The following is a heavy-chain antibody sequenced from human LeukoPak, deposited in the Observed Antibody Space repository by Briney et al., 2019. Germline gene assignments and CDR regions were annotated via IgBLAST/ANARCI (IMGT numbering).Heavy chain of an antibody. CDR3: ARAESPSTYCSSTSCYYFDY. D-gene: IGHD2-2*01. J-gene: IGHJ4*02. CDR2: IIPIFGTA. Sequence: SVKVSSKASGGTFSSYAISWVRQAPGQGLEWMGGIIPIFGTANYAQKFQGRVTITADESTSTAYMELSSLRSEDTAVYYCARAESPSTYCSSTSCYYFDYWGQGTLVTVSS. CDR1: GGTFSSYA. V-gene: IGHV1-69*13.